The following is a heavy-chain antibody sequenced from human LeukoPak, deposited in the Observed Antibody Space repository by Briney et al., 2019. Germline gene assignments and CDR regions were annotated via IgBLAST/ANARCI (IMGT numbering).Heavy chain of an antibody. V-gene: IGHV3-30*04. Sequence: GRSLRLSCAASGFTFSSYAMHWVRQAPGKGLEWVAVISYDGSNKYYADSVKGRFTISRDNSKNTLYLQMNSLRAEDTAVYYCARSRGLRLLPQASHIWGQGTMVTVSS. CDR2: ISYDGSNK. CDR3: ARSRGLRLLPQASHI. CDR1: GFTFSSYA. J-gene: IGHJ3*02. D-gene: IGHD3-16*01.